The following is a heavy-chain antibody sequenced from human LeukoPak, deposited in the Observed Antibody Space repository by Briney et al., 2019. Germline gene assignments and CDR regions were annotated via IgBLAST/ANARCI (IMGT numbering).Heavy chain of an antibody. V-gene: IGHV3-13*04. Sequence: TGGSLRLSCAASGFTFSSYAMHWVRQATGRGLEWVSGIDTAGDTHFADSVKGRFTISRENAKNSLYLQVNSLRAGDTAVYYCARKAWGYGMDVWGQGTTVTVSS. D-gene: IGHD3-16*01. J-gene: IGHJ6*02. CDR1: GFTFSSYA. CDR3: ARKAWGYGMDV. CDR2: IDTAGDT.